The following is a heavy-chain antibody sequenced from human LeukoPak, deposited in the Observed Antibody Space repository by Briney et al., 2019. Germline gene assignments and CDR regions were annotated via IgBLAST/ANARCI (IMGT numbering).Heavy chain of an antibody. CDR3: ARSSARDKYFDY. J-gene: IGHJ4*02. V-gene: IGHV4-59*12. CDR1: GGSISSYY. CDR2: IYYSGST. Sequence: SETLSHTCTVSGGSISSYYWSWIRQPPGKGLEWIGYIYYSGSTNYNPSLKSRVTISVDTSKNQFSLKLSSVTAADTAVYYCARSSARDKYFDYWGQGTLVTVSS. D-gene: IGHD5-24*01.